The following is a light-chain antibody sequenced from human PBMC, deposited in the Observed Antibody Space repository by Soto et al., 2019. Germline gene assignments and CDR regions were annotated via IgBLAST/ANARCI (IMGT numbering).Light chain of an antibody. CDR3: SSYTSKNDRV. CDR2: EVS. Sequence: SVLTQPASVSGSPGQSITISCTGTSSDIGTYNYVSWYQQHPGKAPKLVIYEVSYRPSGVSIRFSASKSVNTASLTISGLQAEDEADYYCSSYTSKNDRVFGTGTKVTVL. V-gene: IGLV2-14*01. CDR1: SSDIGTYNY. J-gene: IGLJ1*01.